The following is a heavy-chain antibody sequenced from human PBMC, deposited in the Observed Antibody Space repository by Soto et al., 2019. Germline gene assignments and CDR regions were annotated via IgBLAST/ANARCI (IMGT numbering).Heavy chain of an antibody. CDR1: GFTFDDYA. CDR3: AKDPYYDSSGYSYYFDY. CDR2: ISWNSGSI. Sequence: PGGSLRLSCAASGFTFDDYAMHWVRQAPGKGLEWVSGISWNSGSIGYADSVKGRFTISRDNAKNSLYLQMNSLRAEDTALYYCAKDPYYDSSGYSYYFDYWGQGTLVTVSS. J-gene: IGHJ4*02. D-gene: IGHD3-22*01. V-gene: IGHV3-9*01.